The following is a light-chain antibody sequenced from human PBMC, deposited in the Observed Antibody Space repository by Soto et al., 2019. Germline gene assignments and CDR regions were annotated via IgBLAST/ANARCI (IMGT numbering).Light chain of an antibody. CDR2: EVT. V-gene: IGLV2-8*01. J-gene: IGLJ1*01. CDR1: SSDVGGYDY. CDR3: SSYTGGNPSYV. Sequence: QSALTQPPSASVSPGQSVTISCTGTSSDVGGYDYVSWYQQHPGKAPKLMIYEVTIRPSGVSDRFSGSKSGNTASLTVSGLQAEDEADYYCSSYTGGNPSYVFGTGTKLTVL.